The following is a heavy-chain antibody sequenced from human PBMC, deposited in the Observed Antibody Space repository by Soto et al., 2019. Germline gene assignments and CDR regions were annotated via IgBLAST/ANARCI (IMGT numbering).Heavy chain of an antibody. V-gene: IGHV4-59*01. CDR3: AREGFAIFGVVLRGMDV. Sequence: SETLSLTCTVSGGSISSYYWSWIRQPPGKGLEWIGYIYYSGSTNYNPSLKSRVTISVDTSKNQFSLKLSSVTAADTAVYYCAREGFAIFGVVLRGMDVWGQGTTVTVSS. CDR2: IYYSGST. J-gene: IGHJ6*02. CDR1: GGSISSYY. D-gene: IGHD3-3*01.